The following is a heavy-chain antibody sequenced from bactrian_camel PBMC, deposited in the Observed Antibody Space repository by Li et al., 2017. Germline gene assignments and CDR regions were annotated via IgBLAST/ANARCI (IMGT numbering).Heavy chain of an antibody. V-gene: IGHV3S53*01. CDR1: RVTSSTRS. CDR2: IEGDGTT. J-gene: IGHJ4*01. D-gene: IGHD2*01. Sequence: HVQLVESGGGSVQAGGSLRLSCVPARVTSSTRSMAWFRQGSGEGVVGREGVAAIEGDGTTTYADSVQGRFTISKDDAKNTLYLVMNSLKPEDTAIYYCAADSCSYCSDGDCYTSGGALASKYRGQGTQVTVS. CDR3: AADSCSYCSDGDCYTSGGALASKY.